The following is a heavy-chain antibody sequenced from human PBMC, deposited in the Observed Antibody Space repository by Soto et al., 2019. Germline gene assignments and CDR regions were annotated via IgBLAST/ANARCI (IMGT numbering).Heavy chain of an antibody. V-gene: IGHV1-69*01. D-gene: IGHD2-15*01. CDR1: GGTFSSYA. Sequence: QVQLVQSGAEVKKPGSAVKVSCKASGGTFSSYAISWVRQAPGQGLEWMGGIIPIFGTANYAQKFQGRVTITADESTSTAYMELSSLRYEYTAVYYCARSTLGYCSGGSCYSGFDYWGQGTLVTVSS. J-gene: IGHJ4*02. CDR3: ARSTLGYCSGGSCYSGFDY. CDR2: IIPIFGTA.